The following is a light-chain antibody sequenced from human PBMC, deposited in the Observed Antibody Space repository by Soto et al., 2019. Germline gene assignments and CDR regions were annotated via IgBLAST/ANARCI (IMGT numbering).Light chain of an antibody. J-gene: IGKJ5*01. CDR1: QSVSSK. CDR3: QQYNHWAAMT. CDR2: GAS. Sequence: EIVRTLSPPTSSVSRGERAPLSCSASQSVSSKLAWYQQKPGQAPRLLIYGASTRATGIPARFSGSGSGTEFTLTVSSLQSEDCAIYYCQQYNHWAAMTLGQGTRLEIK. V-gene: IGKV3-15*01.